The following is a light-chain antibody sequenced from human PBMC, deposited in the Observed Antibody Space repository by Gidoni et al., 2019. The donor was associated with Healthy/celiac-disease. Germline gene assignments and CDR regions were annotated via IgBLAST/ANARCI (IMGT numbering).Light chain of an antibody. Sequence: QSPATLSFSPGERATLSCRASQSVSSSYLAWYQQKPGQAPRLLIYGASSRATGIPDRFSVSGSGTDFTLTISRLEPEDFAVYYCQQYGSSPQWTFGQGTKVEIK. V-gene: IGKV3-20*01. CDR1: QSVSSSY. CDR2: GAS. J-gene: IGKJ1*01. CDR3: QQYGSSPQWT.